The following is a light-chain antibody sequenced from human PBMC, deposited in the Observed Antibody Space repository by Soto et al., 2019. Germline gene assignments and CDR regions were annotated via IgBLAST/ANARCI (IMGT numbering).Light chain of an antibody. Sequence: EIVMTQSPANLSLSPGERATLSCRASQSVTTYLVWYQQKPGQAPRLLIYDATNRATGIPARFTAAGSGTDFTLTISSLESEDSAVYFCQQRTTWPLTFGGGTKVEIK. CDR1: QSVTTY. J-gene: IGKJ4*01. CDR3: QQRTTWPLT. CDR2: DAT. V-gene: IGKV3-11*01.